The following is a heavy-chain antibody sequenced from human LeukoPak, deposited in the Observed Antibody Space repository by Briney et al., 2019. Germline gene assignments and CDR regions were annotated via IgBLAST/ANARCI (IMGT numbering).Heavy chain of an antibody. D-gene: IGHD3-10*02. V-gene: IGHV3-23*01. CDR1: GFTLNTYA. CDR3: AKGVNYFVLEY. J-gene: IGHJ4*02. CDR2: ISPSGGIT. Sequence: GGSLRLSCAASGFTLNTYAMSWVRQAPGKGLEWVSAISPSGGITYYEDSVKGRFTISRDNSKNTLYLQMNSLRAEDTAVYYCAKGVNYFVLEYWGQGTLVTISS.